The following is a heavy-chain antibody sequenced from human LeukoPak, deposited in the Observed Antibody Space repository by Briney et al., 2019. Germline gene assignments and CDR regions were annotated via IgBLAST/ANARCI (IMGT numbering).Heavy chain of an antibody. V-gene: IGHV1-46*01. J-gene: IGHJ4*02. Sequence: ASVKVSCKASGYTFTSYYMHWVRQAPGQGLEWMGIINPSGGSTSYAQKFQGRVTMTRDTSTSTVYMELSSLRSEDTAVYYCARERDYGGKPWTPPPGYWGQGTLVTVSS. CDR3: ARERDYGGKPWTPPPGY. CDR2: INPSGGST. CDR1: GYTFTSYY. D-gene: IGHD4-23*01.